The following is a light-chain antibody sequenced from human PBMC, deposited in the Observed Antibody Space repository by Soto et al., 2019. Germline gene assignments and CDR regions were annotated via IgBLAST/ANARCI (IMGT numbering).Light chain of an antibody. J-gene: IGKJ1*01. CDR3: QQYGSSPYWT. CDR1: QSVSSRN. V-gene: IGKV3-20*01. Sequence: EIVLTQFPGTLSLSPGERATLSCRASQSVSSRNLAWYQQKPGQTPRLLIYGATSRATGIPDRFSGSGSGTDFTLTISRLEPEDFAVYYCQQYGSSPYWTFGQGTKVDIK. CDR2: GAT.